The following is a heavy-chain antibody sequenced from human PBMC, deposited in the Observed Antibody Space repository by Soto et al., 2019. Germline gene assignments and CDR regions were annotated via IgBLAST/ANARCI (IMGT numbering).Heavy chain of an antibody. CDR2: FDPEDGET. J-gene: IGHJ6*02. CDR3: ATGIPAAMNYYYYGMDV. CDR1: GYTLTELS. V-gene: IGHV1-24*01. Sequence: ASVKVSCKVSGYTLTELSMHWVRQAPGKGLEWMGGFDPEDGETIYAQKFQGRVTMTEDTSTDTAYMELSSLRSEDTAVYYCATGIPAAMNYYYYGMDVWGQGTTVTVSS. D-gene: IGHD2-2*01.